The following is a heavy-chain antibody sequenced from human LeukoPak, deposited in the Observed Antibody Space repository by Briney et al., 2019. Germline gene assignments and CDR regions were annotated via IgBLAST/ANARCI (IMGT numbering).Heavy chain of an antibody. Sequence: ASMRVSCKTSEYTFTNYYMHWVRQAPGQGLEWMGIINPSGGSTTYAQKFQGRVTMTRDTSTRTLYMELSSLRSDDTAVYYCVRGDPFDYWGQGTLVTVSS. CDR1: EYTFTNYY. CDR3: VRGDPFDY. J-gene: IGHJ4*02. V-gene: IGHV1-46*01. CDR2: INPSGGST.